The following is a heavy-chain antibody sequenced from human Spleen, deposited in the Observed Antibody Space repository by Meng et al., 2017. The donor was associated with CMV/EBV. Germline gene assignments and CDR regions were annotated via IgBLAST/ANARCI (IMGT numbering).Heavy chain of an antibody. Sequence: GESLKISCAASGFTFSSYAMHWVRQAPGKGLEWVAVISYDGSNKYYADSVKGRFTISRDNSKNTLYLQMNSLRADDTAVYYCAISTFYIDSSGSYFDHWGQGTVVTVSS. V-gene: IGHV3-30*04. J-gene: IGHJ4*02. CDR2: ISYDGSNK. CDR1: GFTFSSYA. D-gene: IGHD3-22*01. CDR3: AISTFYIDSSGSYFDH.